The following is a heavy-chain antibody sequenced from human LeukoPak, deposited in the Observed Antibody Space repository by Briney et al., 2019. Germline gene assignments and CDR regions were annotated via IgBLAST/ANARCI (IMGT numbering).Heavy chain of an antibody. CDR1: GGSISSGGYY. CDR2: IYYSGST. Sequence: PSETLSLTCTVSGGSISSGGYYWSWIRQHPGKGLEWIGYIYYSGSTYYNPSLKSRVTISVDTSKNQFSLKLSSVTAADTAVYYCARDYYYGSGRFDYWGQGTLVTVSS. CDR3: ARDYYYGSGRFDY. J-gene: IGHJ4*02. D-gene: IGHD3-10*01. V-gene: IGHV4-31*03.